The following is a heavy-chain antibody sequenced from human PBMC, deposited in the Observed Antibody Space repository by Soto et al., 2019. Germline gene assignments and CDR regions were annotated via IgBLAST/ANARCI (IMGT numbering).Heavy chain of an antibody. V-gene: IGHV1-69*12. Sequence: QVHLVQSGAEVKKPGSSVTVSCKAPGGTFSNHAINWVRQAPGQGLEWMGRIIPIFSTTNYAPKFQGRVTMTADESTITAYLELSSLKHDDTAVYYCAREVAADGTFREDVFDIWGQGTLVTVSS. CDR1: GGTFSNHA. D-gene: IGHD6-13*01. J-gene: IGHJ3*02. CDR2: IIPIFSTT. CDR3: AREVAADGTFREDVFDI.